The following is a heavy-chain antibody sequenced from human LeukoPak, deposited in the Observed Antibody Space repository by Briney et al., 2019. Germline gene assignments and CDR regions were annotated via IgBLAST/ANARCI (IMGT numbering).Heavy chain of an antibody. CDR1: GFTFSNYA. Sequence: GGSLRLSCSASGFTFSNYAMNWVRQAPGKGLEWVSSIDSTSTYIYYADSVKGRFTISRDNAKNSLYLQMNSLRADDTAVYYCATAGGSYYFFDYWGQGTLVTVSS. J-gene: IGHJ4*02. D-gene: IGHD1-26*01. CDR2: IDSTSTYI. CDR3: ATAGGSYYFFDY. V-gene: IGHV3-21*01.